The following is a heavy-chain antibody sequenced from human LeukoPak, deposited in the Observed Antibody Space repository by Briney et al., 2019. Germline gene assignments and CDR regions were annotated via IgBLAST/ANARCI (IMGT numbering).Heavy chain of an antibody. Sequence: SVKVSGKASGGTFSSYAIISVRQAPGQGLEWMGRVIPIFGIANYPQKFQGRVTITTDESTSTASMELSSLRSEDTAVYYCARAKGYCSSTSCYGMDVWGKGTTVTVSS. CDR3: ARAKGYCSSTSCYGMDV. CDR2: VIPIFGIA. D-gene: IGHD2-2*01. V-gene: IGHV1-69*05. CDR1: GGTFSSYA. J-gene: IGHJ6*04.